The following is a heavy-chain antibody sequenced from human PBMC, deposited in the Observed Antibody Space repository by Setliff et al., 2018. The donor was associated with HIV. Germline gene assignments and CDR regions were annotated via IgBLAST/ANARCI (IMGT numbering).Heavy chain of an antibody. Sequence: SVKVSCKASGYTFFSYGISWVRQAPGQGLEWMGWINPYYGNTNYAQKFQGRVTITADESTSTAYVEVSSLRSEDTAVYYCAANIMGLDPVDYWGQGTLVTVSS. CDR2: INPYYGNT. CDR1: GYTFFSYG. J-gene: IGHJ4*02. D-gene: IGHD1-26*01. CDR3: AANIMGLDPVDY. V-gene: IGHV1-18*01.